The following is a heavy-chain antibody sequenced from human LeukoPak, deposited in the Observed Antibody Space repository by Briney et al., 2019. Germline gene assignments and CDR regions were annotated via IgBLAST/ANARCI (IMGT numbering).Heavy chain of an antibody. Sequence: GGSLRFSCAASGFTFTGYGMHWVRQAPGKGLEWVAFIRYDGSNKYYVDSVKGRFTISRDNSKNTLYLQMNRLRAEDTAVYYCAKVYYGDYSCLGYWGQGTLVTVSS. D-gene: IGHD4-17*01. CDR1: GFTFTGYG. CDR2: IRYDGSNK. V-gene: IGHV3-30*02. J-gene: IGHJ4*02. CDR3: AKVYYGDYSCLGY.